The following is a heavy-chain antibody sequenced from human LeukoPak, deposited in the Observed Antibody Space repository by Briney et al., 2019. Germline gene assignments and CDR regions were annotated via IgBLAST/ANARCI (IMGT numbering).Heavy chain of an antibody. D-gene: IGHD1-26*01. CDR1: GDSVSRANYY. CDR3: ASLGDGRMFDN. Sequence: SETLSLPCSVSGDSVSRANYYWRCVRQPPGKGLEWIGSIYYSRTASYNPPLKSPVTISVDTSKYQFSLNLRSVTAGDTAIYYCASLGDGRMFDNWGQGALVTVSS. CDR2: IYYSRTA. J-gene: IGHJ4*02. V-gene: IGHV4-39*01.